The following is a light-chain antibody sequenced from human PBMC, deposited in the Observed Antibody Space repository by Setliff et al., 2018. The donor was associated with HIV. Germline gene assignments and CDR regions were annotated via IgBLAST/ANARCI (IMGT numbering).Light chain of an antibody. Sequence: LTQPPSASGSPGQSVTISCTGTSSDVGGYNYVSWYQQHPGKAPKLMIYEVSKRPSGVPDRFSGSKSGNTASLTVSGLQAEDEADYYCSSYAGSNNLVFGGGTK. CDR2: EVS. CDR1: SSDVGGYNY. V-gene: IGLV2-8*01. CDR3: SSYAGSNNLV. J-gene: IGLJ2*01.